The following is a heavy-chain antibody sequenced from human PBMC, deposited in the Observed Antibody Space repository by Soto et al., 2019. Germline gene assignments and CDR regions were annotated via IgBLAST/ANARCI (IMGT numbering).Heavy chain of an antibody. V-gene: IGHV1-18*01. CDR2: ISAHSGNT. J-gene: IGHJ4*02. D-gene: IGHD1-1*01. Sequence: QVHLVQSGAEVKKPGASVKVSCKGSGYAFTTYGITWVRQAPGQGLEWMGWISAHSGNTNYAQKLQGRVTVTRDTSTRTAYMELRRLRSDGTAVYYRARGRYGDYWGQGALVTVSS. CDR3: ARGRYGDY. CDR1: GYAFTTYG.